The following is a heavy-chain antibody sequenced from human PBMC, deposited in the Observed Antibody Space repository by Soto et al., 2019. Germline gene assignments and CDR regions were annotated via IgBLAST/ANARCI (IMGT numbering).Heavy chain of an antibody. CDR2: IYYSGST. D-gene: IGHD6-6*01. J-gene: IGHJ4*02. V-gene: IGHV4-31*03. Sequence: SETLSLTCTVSGGSISSGGYYWSWIRQHPGKGLEWIGYIYYSGSTYYNPSLKSRVTISVDTSKNQFSLKLSSVTAADTAVYYCARIVWRSSSQCFDYWGQGTLVTVSS. CDR3: ARIVWRSSSQCFDY. CDR1: GGSISSGGYY.